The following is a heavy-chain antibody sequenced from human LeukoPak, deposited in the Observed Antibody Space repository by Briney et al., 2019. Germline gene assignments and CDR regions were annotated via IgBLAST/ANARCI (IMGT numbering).Heavy chain of an antibody. D-gene: IGHD3-10*01. CDR1: GFTFSGYA. V-gene: IGHV3-23*01. J-gene: IGHJ5*02. Sequence: GGSLRLSCEASGFTFSGYAMSWVRQAPGKGLEWVSAISGSGGSTYYADSVKGRFTISRDNSKNTLYLQMNSLRAEDTAVYYCAKGPMVRGVTYVAWGQGTLVTVSS. CDR2: ISGSGGST. CDR3: AKGPMVRGVTYVA.